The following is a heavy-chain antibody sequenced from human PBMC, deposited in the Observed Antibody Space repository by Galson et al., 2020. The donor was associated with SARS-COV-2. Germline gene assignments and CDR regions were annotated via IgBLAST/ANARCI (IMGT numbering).Heavy chain of an antibody. D-gene: IGHD2-2*01. Sequence: GGSLRLSCRASGFTFGDYAMSWFRQAPGKGLEWISFIKSNAYGGTTDYAASVKDRFTISRDDSKSVAYLQMNSLKTEDTAVYYCAGRNCNTITCWGYAFDIWGQGTMVNVSS. V-gene: IGHV3-49*03. CDR1: GFTFGDYA. CDR3: AGRNCNTITCWGYAFDI. CDR2: IKSNAYGGTT. J-gene: IGHJ3*02.